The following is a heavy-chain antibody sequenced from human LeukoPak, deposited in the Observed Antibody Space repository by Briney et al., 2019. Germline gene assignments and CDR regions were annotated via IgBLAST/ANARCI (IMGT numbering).Heavy chain of an antibody. Sequence: ASVKVSCKASGYTFTGYYTHWVRQAPGQGLEWMGRINPNSGGTNYAQKFQGRVTMTRDTSISTAYMELSRLRSDDTAVYYCARVFSKGIAVAGTQRGLGYWGQGTLVTVSS. J-gene: IGHJ4*02. D-gene: IGHD6-19*01. V-gene: IGHV1-2*06. CDR3: ARVFSKGIAVAGTQRGLGY. CDR2: INPNSGGT. CDR1: GYTFTGYY.